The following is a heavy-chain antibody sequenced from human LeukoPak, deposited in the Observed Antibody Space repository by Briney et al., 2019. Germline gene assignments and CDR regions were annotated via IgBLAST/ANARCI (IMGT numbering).Heavy chain of an antibody. CDR1: GFTFSSYG. CDR3: AKGLGYCSSTSCYSPGY. Sequence: GGSLRLSCAASGFTFSSYGMHWVRQAPGKGLEWVAFIRYDGSNKYYADSVKGRFTISRDNSKNTLYLQMNSLRAEGTAVYYCAKGLGYCSSTSCYSPGYWGQGTLVTVSS. CDR2: IRYDGSNK. D-gene: IGHD2-2*02. J-gene: IGHJ4*02. V-gene: IGHV3-30*02.